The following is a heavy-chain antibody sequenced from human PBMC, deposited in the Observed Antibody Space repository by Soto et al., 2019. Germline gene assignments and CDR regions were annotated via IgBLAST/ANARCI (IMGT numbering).Heavy chain of an antibody. CDR2: IYYSGTT. V-gene: IGHV4-30-4*01. CDR1: GGSISSGDYH. D-gene: IGHD3-22*01. Sequence: QVQLQESGPGLVKPSQTLSLTCTVSGGSISSGDYHWNWIRQPPGKGLEWIGNIYYSGTTYYNPSVKCRVTMSVDTSNNQFSLRLTSVAAADTAVYYCAREPYHNDDSGFYDYWGLGSLVTVSS. J-gene: IGHJ4*02. CDR3: AREPYHNDDSGFYDY.